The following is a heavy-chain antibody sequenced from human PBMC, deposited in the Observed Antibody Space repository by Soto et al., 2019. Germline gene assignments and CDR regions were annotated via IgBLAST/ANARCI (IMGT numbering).Heavy chain of an antibody. D-gene: IGHD3-3*01. CDR3: AKEGVLRFLEWLFSDAFDI. J-gene: IGHJ3*02. Sequence: PGGSLRLSCAASGFTFSSYAMSWVRQAPGKGLEWVSAISGSGGSTYYADSVKGRFTISRDNSKNTLYLQMNSLRAEDTAVYYCAKEGVLRFLEWLFSDAFDIWGQGTMVTVSS. CDR1: GFTFSSYA. V-gene: IGHV3-23*01. CDR2: ISGSGGST.